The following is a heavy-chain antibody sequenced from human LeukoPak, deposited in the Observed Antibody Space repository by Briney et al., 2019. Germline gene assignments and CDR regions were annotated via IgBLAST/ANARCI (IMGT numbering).Heavy chain of an antibody. Sequence: GGSLRLSCAASGFTLNNYWMHWVRQAPGKGLVWVSRINVDGSSISYADSVKGRFTISRDNARNTLYLQMNSLRAEDTAAYYCTRIKWDLTYFDYWGQGTLVTASS. CDR1: GFTLNNYW. CDR3: TRIKWDLTYFDY. V-gene: IGHV3-74*01. CDR2: INVDGSSI. D-gene: IGHD1-26*01. J-gene: IGHJ4*02.